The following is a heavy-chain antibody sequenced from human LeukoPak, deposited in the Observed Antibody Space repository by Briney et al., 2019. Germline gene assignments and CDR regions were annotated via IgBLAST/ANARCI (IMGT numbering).Heavy chain of an antibody. V-gene: IGHV1-69*04. CDR2: IIPIFGIA. CDR1: GGTFSSYA. CDR3: ARSPYGDGAWYFDL. Sequence: SVKVSCKASGGTFSSYAISWVRQAPGQGLEWMGRIIPIFGIANYAQKFQGRVTITRDTSASTAYMELSSLRSEDTAVYYCARSPYGDGAWYFDLWGRGTLVTVSS. D-gene: IGHD4-17*01. J-gene: IGHJ2*01.